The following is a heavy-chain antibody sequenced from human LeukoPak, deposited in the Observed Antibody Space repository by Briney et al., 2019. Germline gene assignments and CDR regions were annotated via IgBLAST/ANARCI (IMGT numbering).Heavy chain of an antibody. CDR1: GGSISSHY. V-gene: IGHV4-59*11. D-gene: IGHD4-11*01. J-gene: IGHJ6*03. CDR2: IYYSGST. CDR3: ARGSNFEYYYYYHMDV. Sequence: SETLSLTCTVSGGSISSHYWSWIRQPPGKGLEWIGYIYYSGSTNYNPSLKSRVTISVDTSKNQFSLKLSSVTAADTAVYYCARGSNFEYYYYYHMDVWGKGTTVTVSS.